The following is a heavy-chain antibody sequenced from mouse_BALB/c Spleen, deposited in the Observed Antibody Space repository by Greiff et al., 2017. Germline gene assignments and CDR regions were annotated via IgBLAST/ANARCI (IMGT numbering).Heavy chain of an antibody. V-gene: IGHV5-12-1*01. D-gene: IGHD2-3*01. J-gene: IGHJ2*01. Sequence: EVKLMESGGGLVKPGGSLKLSCAASGFAFSSYDMSWVRQTPEKRLEWVAYISSGGGSTYYPDTVKGRFTISRDNAKNTLYLQMSSLKSEDTAMYYCARHGDGYYVRYFDDWGQGTTLTVSS. CDR1: GFAFSSYD. CDR3: ARHGDGYYVRYFDD. CDR2: ISSGGGST.